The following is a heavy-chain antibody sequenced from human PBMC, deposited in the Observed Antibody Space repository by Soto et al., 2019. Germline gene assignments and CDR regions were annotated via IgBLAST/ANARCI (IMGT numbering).Heavy chain of an antibody. D-gene: IGHD1-1*01. CDR2: INPNSGGT. V-gene: IGHV1-2*02. Sequence: ASVKVSCKASGYTFTGYYMHWVRQAPGQGLEWMGWINPNSGGTNYAQKFQGRVTMTRGTSIRTAYMELSGLKSDDTAVYFCVRAETFYPGNTFDYWGQGALVTVSS. CDR1: GYTFTGYY. CDR3: VRAETFYPGNTFDY. J-gene: IGHJ4*02.